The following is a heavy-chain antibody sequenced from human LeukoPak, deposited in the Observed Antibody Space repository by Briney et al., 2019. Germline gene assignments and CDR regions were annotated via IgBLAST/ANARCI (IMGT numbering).Heavy chain of an antibody. Sequence: PGGSLRLSCAASGFTFDDYAMHWARQAPGKGLEWVSGISWNSGSIGYADSVKGRFTISRDNAKNSLYLQMNSLRAEDTALYYCANFDYYDSSGYPRRAFDIWGQGTMVTVPS. CDR2: ISWNSGSI. CDR1: GFTFDDYA. D-gene: IGHD3-22*01. CDR3: ANFDYYDSSGYPRRAFDI. J-gene: IGHJ3*02. V-gene: IGHV3-9*01.